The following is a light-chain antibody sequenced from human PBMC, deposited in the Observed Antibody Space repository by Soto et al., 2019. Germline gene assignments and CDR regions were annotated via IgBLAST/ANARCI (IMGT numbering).Light chain of an antibody. CDR1: SSDVGGYNY. Sequence: QSALTQPASVSGSPGQSITISCTGTSSDVGGYNYVSWYQQHPGKAPKLMIYEVSNRPSGVSNRFSGSKSGNTASLTISGLHAEDEADYYCSSYTSMSTRVFGGGTKLTVL. CDR3: SSYTSMSTRV. J-gene: IGLJ3*02. CDR2: EVS. V-gene: IGLV2-14*01.